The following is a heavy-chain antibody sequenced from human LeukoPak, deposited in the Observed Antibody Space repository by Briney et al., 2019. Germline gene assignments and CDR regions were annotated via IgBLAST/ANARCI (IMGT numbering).Heavy chain of an antibody. CDR1: GGSFSGYY. CDR2: INHSGST. CDR3: ARMGTVTTGY. V-gene: IGHV4-34*01. Sequence: SETLSLTCAVYGGSFSGYYWSWIRQPPGKGLEWIGEINHSGSTNYNPSLKSRVTISVDTSKNQFSLKLSSVTAADTAVYYRARMGTVTTGYWGQGTLVTVSS. D-gene: IGHD4-17*01. J-gene: IGHJ4*02.